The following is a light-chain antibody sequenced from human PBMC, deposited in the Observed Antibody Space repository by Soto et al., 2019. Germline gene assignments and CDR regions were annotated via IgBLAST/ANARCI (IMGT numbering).Light chain of an antibody. CDR2: DAS. CDR3: QHYARLRLT. J-gene: IGKJ4*01. Sequence: DIQMTQYPSSLYASVGDRVTITCQASQDINSYLNWFQQKPGKAPKVLIYDASNLKTGVPSRFSGSGSGTHYTFTISSLQPEDIATYYCQHYARLRLTFGGGSKVDIK. V-gene: IGKV1-33*01. CDR1: QDINSY.